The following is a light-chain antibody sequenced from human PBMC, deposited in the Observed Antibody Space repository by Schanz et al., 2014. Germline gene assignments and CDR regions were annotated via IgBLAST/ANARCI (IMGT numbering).Light chain of an antibody. CDR3: QQYGSSPRT. Sequence: EIMMTQSPGTLSLSPGESATLSCRASQSVSRSLAWYQQKPGQPPRLLIYDASTRATGVPARFSGGGSGTDFALTITSLEPEDFAVYYCQQYGSSPRTFGPGTKVDIK. CDR2: DAS. V-gene: IGKV3-20*01. CDR1: QSVSRS. J-gene: IGKJ3*01.